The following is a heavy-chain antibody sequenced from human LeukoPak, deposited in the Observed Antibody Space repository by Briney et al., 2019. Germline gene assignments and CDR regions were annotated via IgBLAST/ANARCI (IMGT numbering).Heavy chain of an antibody. CDR3: ARKNYDYVWGSYRSGYYFDY. V-gene: IGHV4-34*01. CDR2: INHSGST. Sequence: SETLSLTCAVYGGSFSGYYWSWIRQPPGKGLEWIGEINHSGSTNYNPSLKSRVTISVDTSKNQFSLKLSSVTAADTAVYYCARKNYDYVWGSYRSGYYFDYWGQGTLVTVSS. CDR1: GGSFSGYY. J-gene: IGHJ4*02. D-gene: IGHD3-16*02.